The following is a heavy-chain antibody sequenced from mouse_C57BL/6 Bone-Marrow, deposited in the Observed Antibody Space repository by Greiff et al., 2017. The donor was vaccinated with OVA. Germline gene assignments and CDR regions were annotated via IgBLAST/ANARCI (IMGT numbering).Heavy chain of an antibody. CDR1: GFTFTDYY. CDR3: ARWDYYGPFDY. CDR2: IRNKANGYTT. J-gene: IGHJ2*01. V-gene: IGHV7-3*01. D-gene: IGHD1-2*01. Sequence: DVMLVESGGGLVQPGGSLSLSCAASGFTFTDYYMSWVRQPPGKALEWLGFIRNKANGYTTEYSASVKGRFTISRDNSQSILYLQMNALRAEDSATYYCARWDYYGPFDYWGQGTTLTVSS.